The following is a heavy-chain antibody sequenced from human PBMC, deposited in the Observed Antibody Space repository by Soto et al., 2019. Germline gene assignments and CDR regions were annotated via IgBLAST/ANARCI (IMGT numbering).Heavy chain of an antibody. D-gene: IGHD1-26*01. J-gene: IGHJ6*01. Sequence: SETQSLRCTVSGVSCRNRSYCRSWVRQPPGKGLEWIGSIYYSGSTYYNPSLSGRVTISVDTSKDHFSLKLTSVSAPDTAIYYCALLRSGQYYYGRDVRVKGTTVTGSS. CDR2: IYYSGST. CDR3: ALLRSGQYYYGRDV. V-gene: IGHV4-39*02. CDR1: GVSCRNRSYC.